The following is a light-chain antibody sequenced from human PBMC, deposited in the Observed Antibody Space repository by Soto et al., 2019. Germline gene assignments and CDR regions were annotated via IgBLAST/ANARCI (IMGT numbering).Light chain of an antibody. Sequence: EIVLTQSPGTLSLSPGERATLSCRASQSVSTRSLAWYQQKPGQAPRLLISGASSRAADIPDRFSGSGSGTDFTLTINRLEPEDFAVYYCQQYNSWLWTFGQGTKVDIK. CDR2: GAS. J-gene: IGKJ1*01. CDR3: QQYNSWLWT. CDR1: QSVSTRS. V-gene: IGKV3-20*01.